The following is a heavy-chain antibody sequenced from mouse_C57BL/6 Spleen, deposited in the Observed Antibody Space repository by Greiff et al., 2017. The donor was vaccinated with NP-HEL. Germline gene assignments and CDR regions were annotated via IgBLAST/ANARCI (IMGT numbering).Heavy chain of an antibody. CDR3: ARCGSIPYWYFDV. Sequence: VQLQQPGTELVKPGASVKLSCKASGYTFTSYWMHWVKQRPGQGLEWIGNINPSNGGTNYNEKFKSKATLTVDKSSSTAYMQLSSLTSEDSAVYYGARCGSIPYWYFDVWGTGTTVTVSS. CDR2: INPSNGGT. V-gene: IGHV1-53*01. J-gene: IGHJ1*03. D-gene: IGHD1-1*01. CDR1: GYTFTSYW.